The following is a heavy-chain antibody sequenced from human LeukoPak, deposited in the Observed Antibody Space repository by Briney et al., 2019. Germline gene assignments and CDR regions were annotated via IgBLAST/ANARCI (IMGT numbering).Heavy chain of an antibody. V-gene: IGHV3-74*01. J-gene: IGHJ5*02. CDR2: INTDGSST. CDR3: ARDPLIYSSGFNFFDP. Sequence: PGGSLRLSCAASGFTFSSYWMHWVRQAPGKGLVWVSRINTDGSSTSYADSVKGRFAISRDNAKNTLYLQMNSLRAEDTAVYYCARDPLIYSSGFNFFDPWGQGTLVTVSS. CDR1: GFTFSSYW. D-gene: IGHD6-19*01.